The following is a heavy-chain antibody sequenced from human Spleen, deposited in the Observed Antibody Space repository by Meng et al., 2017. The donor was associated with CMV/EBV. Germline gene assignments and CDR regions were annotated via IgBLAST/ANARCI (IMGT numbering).Heavy chain of an antibody. CDR2: ISSSSSYI. D-gene: IGHD3-22*01. CDR3: ARAADYYDSSGYYWGGEYYGMDV. J-gene: IGHJ6*02. Sequence: GGSLRLSCAASEFTFSSLWMTWVRQAPGKGLEWVSSISSSSSYIYYADSVKGRFTISRDNAKNSLYLQMNSLRAEDTAVYYCARAADYYDSSGYYWGGEYYGMDVWGQGTTVTVSS. CDR1: EFTFSSLW. V-gene: IGHV3-21*01.